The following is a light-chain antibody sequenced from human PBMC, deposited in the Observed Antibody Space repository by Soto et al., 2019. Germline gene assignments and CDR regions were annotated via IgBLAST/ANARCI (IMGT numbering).Light chain of an antibody. J-gene: IGLJ2*01. CDR1: SNDIGGYNY. CDR2: EVS. Sequence: QSALTQPASVSGSPGQSITISCTGTSNDIGGYNYVSWYQQHPGEAPKLIIYEVSNWPSGVSNRFSGSKSDNTASLTITGLQAEDEASYYCSSYTITHIPVIFGGGTQLTVL. CDR3: SSYTITHIPVI. V-gene: IGLV2-14*01.